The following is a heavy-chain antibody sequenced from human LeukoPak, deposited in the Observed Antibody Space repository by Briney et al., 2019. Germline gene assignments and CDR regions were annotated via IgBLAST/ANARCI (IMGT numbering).Heavy chain of an antibody. J-gene: IGHJ4*02. Sequence: GGSLRLSCAASGFTFTSYGISWVRQAPGQGLEWMGWISAYNGNTNYAQKLQGRVTMTTDTSTSTAYMELRSLRSDDTAVYYCARTGGYSSDYWGQGTLVTVSS. V-gene: IGHV1-18*01. CDR2: ISAYNGNT. CDR1: GFTFTSYG. D-gene: IGHD6-13*01. CDR3: ARTGGYSSDY.